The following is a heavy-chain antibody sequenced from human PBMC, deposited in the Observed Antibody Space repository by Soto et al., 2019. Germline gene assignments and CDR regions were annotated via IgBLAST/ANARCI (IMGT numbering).Heavy chain of an antibody. CDR2: IIPIVGTA. J-gene: IGHJ4*02. V-gene: IGHV1-69*01. CDR1: GGTFSSYP. Sequence: QVQLVQSGAEVKKPGSSVKVSCKASGGTFSSYPISGVRQAPGKGLEWMGGIIPIVGTANYAQKFQGRVTITADESTSTAYMELSSLRSEDTAVYYCARGESSWELRPWSDWGQGTLVTVSS. D-gene: IGHD1-26*01. CDR3: ARGESSWELRPWSD.